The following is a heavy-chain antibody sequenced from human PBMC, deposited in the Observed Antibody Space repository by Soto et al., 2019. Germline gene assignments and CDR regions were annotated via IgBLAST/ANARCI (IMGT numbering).Heavy chain of an antibody. CDR1: GFTFNNAW. D-gene: IGHD3-22*01. CDR3: TTGLSNGYYNFDY. CDR2: IKGEADGGTT. J-gene: IGHJ4*02. V-gene: IGHV3-15*01. Sequence: HLVESGGGLVKPGGSLRLSCAASGFTFNNAWMSWVRQAPGKGLEWVGRIKGEADGGTTDYAAPVKGRITISRDHSKDTLYLQINSLKTEDTAVYYCTTGLSNGYYNFDYWGQGTPVTVSS.